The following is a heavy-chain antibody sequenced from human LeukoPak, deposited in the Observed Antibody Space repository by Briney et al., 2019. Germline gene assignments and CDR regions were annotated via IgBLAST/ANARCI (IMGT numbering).Heavy chain of an antibody. CDR3: ARKTDSGGQGDY. Sequence: PGGSLRLSCAASGFTFSDYSMNWVRQAPGKGLEWVSYISSSSKTVYYADSVKGRFTISRDNARNSLYLQMNNLRAEDTAVYYCARKTDSGGQGDYWGPGTLVTVSS. D-gene: IGHD3-22*01. CDR2: ISSSSKTV. V-gene: IGHV3-48*01. CDR1: GFTFSDYS. J-gene: IGHJ4*02.